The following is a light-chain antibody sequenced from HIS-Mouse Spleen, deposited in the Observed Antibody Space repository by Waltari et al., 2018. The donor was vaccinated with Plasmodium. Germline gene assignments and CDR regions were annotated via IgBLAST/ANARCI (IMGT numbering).Light chain of an antibody. CDR2: EDS. Sequence: SYELTQPPSVSVSPGQTARITCSGDALQKKYAYWYQQNSGQAPVLVIYEDSKRPSGIPGRFSGSSSGTMATLTISGAQVEDEADYYCYSTDSSGNHRVFGGGTKLTVL. V-gene: IGLV3-10*01. CDR3: YSTDSSGNHRV. CDR1: ALQKKY. J-gene: IGLJ3*02.